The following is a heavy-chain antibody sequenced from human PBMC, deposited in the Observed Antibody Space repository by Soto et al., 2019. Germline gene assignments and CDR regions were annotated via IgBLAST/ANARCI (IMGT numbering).Heavy chain of an antibody. CDR1: GYTFTSYG. V-gene: IGHV1-18*01. CDR2: ISAYNGNT. CDR3: AREKGARAHYDILTGYYNLVDYYYMDV. D-gene: IGHD3-9*01. J-gene: IGHJ6*03. Sequence: ASVKVSCKASGYTFTSYGISWVRQAPGQGLEWMGWISAYNGNTNYAQKLQGRVTMTTDTSTSTAYMELRSLRSDDTAVYYCAREKGARAHYDILTGYYNLVDYYYMDVWGKGTTVTVSS.